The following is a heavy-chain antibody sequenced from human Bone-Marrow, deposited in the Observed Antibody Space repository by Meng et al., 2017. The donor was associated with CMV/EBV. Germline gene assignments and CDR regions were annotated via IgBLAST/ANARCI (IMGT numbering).Heavy chain of an antibody. D-gene: IGHD6-6*01. V-gene: IGHV1-18*01. J-gene: IGHJ6*01. CDR1: GYTFTSYG. Sequence: SETVSCKASGYTFTSYGISWVRQAPGQGLEWMGWISAYNGNTNYAQKLQGRVTMTTDTSTSTAYMELRSLRSDDTAVYYCARDLVVYYYYYGMDVWGQGTTVTVSS. CDR3: ARDLVVYYYYYGMDV. CDR2: ISAYNGNT.